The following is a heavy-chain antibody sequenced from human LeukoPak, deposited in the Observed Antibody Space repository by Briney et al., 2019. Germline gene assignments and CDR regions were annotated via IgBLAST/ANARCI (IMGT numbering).Heavy chain of an antibody. CDR2: IYYSGST. CDR3: ARGPYSSSWYYFDY. CDR1: GGSISSYY. Sequence: PSETLSLTCTVSGGSISSYYWSWIRQPPGKGLEWIGYIYYSGSTNYNPSLKSRVTISVDTSKNQLSLKLSSVTAADTAVYYCARGPYSSSWYYFDYWGQGTLVTVSS. J-gene: IGHJ4*02. V-gene: IGHV4-59*01. D-gene: IGHD6-13*01.